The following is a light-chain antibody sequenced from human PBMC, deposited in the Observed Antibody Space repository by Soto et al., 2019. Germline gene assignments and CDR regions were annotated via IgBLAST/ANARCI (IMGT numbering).Light chain of an antibody. CDR2: DAS. Sequence: EIVLTQSPDTLSLSPGERATLFCRPSQTVSTFLAWYQQKPGQAPRLIVYDASKRAPGIPARFIGSGSGTDFTLTVSSLEPEDFALYYCQQRSGWPTFGQGTKVDIK. V-gene: IGKV3-11*01. J-gene: IGKJ1*01. CDR3: QQRSGWPT. CDR1: QTVSTF.